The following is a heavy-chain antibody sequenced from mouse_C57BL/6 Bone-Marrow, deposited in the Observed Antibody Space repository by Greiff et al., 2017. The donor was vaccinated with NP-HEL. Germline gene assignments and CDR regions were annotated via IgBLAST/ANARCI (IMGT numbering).Heavy chain of an antibody. CDR3: TRRDLLLRFPTFDV. V-gene: IGHV6-6*01. CDR1: GFTFSDAW. CDR2: IRNKANNHAT. J-gene: IGHJ1*03. D-gene: IGHD1-1*01. Sequence: EVKLVESGGGLVQPGGSMKLSCAASGFTFSDAWMDWVRQSPEKGLEWVAEIRNKANNHATYYAESVKGRFTISRDDSKSSVYLQMNSLRAEDTGIYYCTRRDLLLRFPTFDVWGTGTTVTVSS.